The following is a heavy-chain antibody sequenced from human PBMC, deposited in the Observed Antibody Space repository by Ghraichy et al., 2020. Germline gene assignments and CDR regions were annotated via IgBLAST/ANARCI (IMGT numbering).Heavy chain of an antibody. CDR2: IYYSGNT. V-gene: IGHV4-59*08. CDR1: GGSIINYY. D-gene: IGHD3-3*01. J-gene: IGHJ3*01. Sequence: SQTLSLTCSVSGGSIINYYWSWIRQSPGKGLEWIGYIYYSGNTNYNPSLKSRVTISIDASRNQFSLELNSVTAADTAMYYCARHPGVARGAFDVWGRGTIVTVSS. CDR3: ARHPGVARGAFDV.